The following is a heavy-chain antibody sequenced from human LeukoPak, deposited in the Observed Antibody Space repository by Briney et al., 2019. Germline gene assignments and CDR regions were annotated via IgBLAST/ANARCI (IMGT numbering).Heavy chain of an antibody. CDR3: ARGSVRFLEWTPFDY. J-gene: IGHJ4*02. V-gene: IGHV1-18*01. CDR1: GYTFTSYG. Sequence: ASVKVSCKASGYTFTSYGISWMRQAPGQGLEWMGWISAYNGNTNYAQKLQGRVTMTTDTSTSTAYMELRSLRSDDTAVYYCARGSVRFLEWTPFDYWGQGTLVTVSS. D-gene: IGHD3-3*01. CDR2: ISAYNGNT.